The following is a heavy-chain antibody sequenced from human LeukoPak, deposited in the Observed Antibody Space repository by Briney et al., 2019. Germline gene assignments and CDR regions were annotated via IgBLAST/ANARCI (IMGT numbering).Heavy chain of an antibody. CDR1: GGTFSSYA. J-gene: IGHJ4*02. Sequence: PKASVKVSCKASGGTFSSYAISWVRQAPGQGLEWMGGIIPIFGTANYAQKFQGRVTITADESTSTAYMELSSLRSEDTAVYYCARDRAGADFYFEYWGQGTLVTVSS. CDR3: ARDRAGADFYFEY. V-gene: IGHV1-69*13. CDR2: IIPIFGTA. D-gene: IGHD2-21*02.